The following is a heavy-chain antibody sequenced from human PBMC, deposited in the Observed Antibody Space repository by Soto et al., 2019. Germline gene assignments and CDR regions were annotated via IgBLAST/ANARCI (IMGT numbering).Heavy chain of an antibody. J-gene: IGHJ3*02. D-gene: IGHD1-26*01. Sequence: ASVKVSCKASGYTFTSYYMHWVRQAPGQGLEWMGWINPNSGGTNYAQKFQGWVTMTRDTSISTAYMELSRLRSEDTAVYYCARYKSGSQGAFDIWGQGTMVTVSS. CDR3: ARYKSGSQGAFDI. V-gene: IGHV1-2*04. CDR2: INPNSGGT. CDR1: GYTFTSYY.